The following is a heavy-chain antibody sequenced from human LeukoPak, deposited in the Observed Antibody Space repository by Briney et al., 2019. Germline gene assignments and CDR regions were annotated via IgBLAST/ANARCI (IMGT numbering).Heavy chain of an antibody. CDR1: GGSISIYY. D-gene: IGHD3-16*01. Sequence: SETLSLTCTVSGGSISIYYWSWIRQPAGKGLEWIGRIYGGGSTNYNPSLKSRVTMSVDTSKNQFSLRLSSVTAADMAVYYCARDLGERSRAYFAFDYWGQGTLVTVSS. J-gene: IGHJ4*02. CDR3: ARDLGERSRAYFAFDY. V-gene: IGHV4-4*07. CDR2: IYGGGST.